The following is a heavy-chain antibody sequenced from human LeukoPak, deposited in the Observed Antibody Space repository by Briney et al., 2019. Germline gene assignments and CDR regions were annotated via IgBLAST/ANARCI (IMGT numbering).Heavy chain of an antibody. J-gene: IGHJ5*02. Sequence: KPGGSLRLSCAASGFTFNNAWMSWVRQAPGKGLEWVGRIKSKIDGGTTDYAAPVKGRFTISRDDSQNTLFLRMSSLRTEDTAVYYCTTDRRHDILTGYYRGWFDPWGQGILVTVSS. V-gene: IGHV3-15*01. CDR3: TTDRRHDILTGYYRGWFDP. CDR1: GFTFNNAW. CDR2: IKSKIDGGTT. D-gene: IGHD3-9*01.